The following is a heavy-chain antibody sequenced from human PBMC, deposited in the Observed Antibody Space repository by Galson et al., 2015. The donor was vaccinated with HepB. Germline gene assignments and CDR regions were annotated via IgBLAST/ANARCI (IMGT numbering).Heavy chain of an antibody. V-gene: IGHV1-24*01. J-gene: IGHJ4*02. CDR1: GYIFISYG. CDR2: FDPKDGET. D-gene: IGHD3-3*01. CDR3: ASNLKIRPKVFGLVY. Sequence: SVKVSCKASGYIFISYGISWARQAPGKGLEWMGGFDPKDGETFYAQKFQGRLTMTEDTSTAYMELSSLTSDDTAVYFCASNLKIRPKVFGLVYWGQGTLVTVSS.